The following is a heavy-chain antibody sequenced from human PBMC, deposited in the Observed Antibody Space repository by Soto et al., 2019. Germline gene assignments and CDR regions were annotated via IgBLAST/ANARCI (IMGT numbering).Heavy chain of an antibody. J-gene: IGHJ6*02. CDR3: ARDNWNGAYYGLDV. V-gene: IGHV3-30-3*01. CDR2: ISYDGSNK. Sequence: PGGSLRLSCAASGFTFSSYAMHWVRQAPGKGLEWVAVISYDGSNKYYADSVKGRFTISRDNSKNTLYLQMNSLRAEDTAVYWCARDNWNGAYYGLDVWGQGTTVTVSS. D-gene: IGHD1-20*01. CDR1: GFTFSSYA.